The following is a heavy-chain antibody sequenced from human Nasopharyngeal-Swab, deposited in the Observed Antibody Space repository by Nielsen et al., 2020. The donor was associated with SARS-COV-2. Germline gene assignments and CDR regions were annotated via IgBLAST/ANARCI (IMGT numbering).Heavy chain of an antibody. CDR3: ARGEDSSSSTHSIRYYYYGMDV. J-gene: IGHJ6*02. Sequence: GSLRLSCAASGFTFDDYGMSWIRQPPGKGLEWIGEINHSGSTNYNPSLKSRVTISVDTSKNQFSLKLSSVTAADTAVYYCARGEDSSSSTHSIRYYYYGMDVWGQGTTVTVSS. D-gene: IGHD6-6*01. V-gene: IGHV4-34*01. CDR1: GFTFDDYG. CDR2: INHSGST.